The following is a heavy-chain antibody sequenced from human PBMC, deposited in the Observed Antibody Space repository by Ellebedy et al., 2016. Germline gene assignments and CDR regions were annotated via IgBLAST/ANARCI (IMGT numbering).Heavy chain of an antibody. V-gene: IGHV3-21*01. CDR2: ISSSSSYI. CDR3: ARGGLYVAAAGTRLDY. CDR1: GFTFSSYS. D-gene: IGHD6-13*01. Sequence: GGSLRLXXAASGFTFSSYSMNWVRQAPGKGLEWVSSISSSSSYIYYADSVKGRFTISRDNAKNSLYLQMNSLRAEDTAVYYCARGGLYVAAAGTRLDYWGQGTLVTVSS. J-gene: IGHJ4*02.